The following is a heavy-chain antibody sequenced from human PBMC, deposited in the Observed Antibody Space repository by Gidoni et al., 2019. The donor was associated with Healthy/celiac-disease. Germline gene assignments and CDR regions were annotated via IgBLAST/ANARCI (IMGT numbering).Heavy chain of an antibody. J-gene: IGHJ6*02. D-gene: IGHD6-13*01. CDR2: IDPSDSYT. V-gene: IGHV5-10-1*03. CDR3: ASLKGIAAAPGNRLDV. CDR1: GYSFTSYW. Sequence: EVQLVQSGAEVKKPGESLRISCKGSGYSFTSYWISWVRQMPGKGLEWMGRIDPSDSYTNYSPSFQGHVTISADKSISTAYLQWSSLKASDTAMYYCASLKGIAAAPGNRLDVWGQGTTVTVSS.